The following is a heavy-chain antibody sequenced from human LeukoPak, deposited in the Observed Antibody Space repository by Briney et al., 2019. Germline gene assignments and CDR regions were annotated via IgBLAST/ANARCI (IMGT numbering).Heavy chain of an antibody. CDR1: GFTFSSYR. CDR2: ISSSSSTI. D-gene: IGHD4-17*01. J-gene: IGHJ6*02. V-gene: IGHV3-48*01. Sequence: SGGSLRLSCAASGFTFSSYRMNWVRQAPGKGLEWVSYISSSSSTIYYADSVKGRFTISRDNAKNSLYLQMNSLRAEDTAVYYCARDGVPNSYGGKPLYYYGMDVWGQGTTVTVSS. CDR3: ARDGVPNSYGGKPLYYYGMDV.